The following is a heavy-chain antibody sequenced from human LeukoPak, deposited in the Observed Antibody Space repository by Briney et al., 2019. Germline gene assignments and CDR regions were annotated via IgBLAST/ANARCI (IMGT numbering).Heavy chain of an antibody. CDR3: AKGAGYSSGWHFDY. CDR2: ISSSGSTI. CDR1: GFTFSDYY. V-gene: IGHV3-11*04. Sequence: PGGSLRLSCAASGFTFSDYYMSWIRQAPGKGLEWVSYISSSGSTIYYADSVKGRFTISRDNSKNTLYLQMNSLRAEDTAVYYCAKGAGYSSGWHFDYWGQGILVTVSS. J-gene: IGHJ4*02. D-gene: IGHD6-19*01.